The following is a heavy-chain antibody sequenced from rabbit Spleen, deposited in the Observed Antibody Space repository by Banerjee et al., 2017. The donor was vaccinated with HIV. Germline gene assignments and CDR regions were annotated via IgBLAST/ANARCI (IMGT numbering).Heavy chain of an antibody. CDR1: GFSFSYSYW. D-gene: IGHD4-1*01. Sequence: QSLEESGGDLVKPGASLTLTCTASGFSFSYSYWICWVRQAPGKGLEWIACIYGGSSDSTYYASWAKGRFTISKTSSTTVTLQMTSLTAADTATYCCARDLAGVIGWNFSLWGQGTLVTVS. J-gene: IGHJ4*01. CDR3: ARDLAGVIGWNFSL. V-gene: IGHV1S40*01. CDR2: IYGGSSDST.